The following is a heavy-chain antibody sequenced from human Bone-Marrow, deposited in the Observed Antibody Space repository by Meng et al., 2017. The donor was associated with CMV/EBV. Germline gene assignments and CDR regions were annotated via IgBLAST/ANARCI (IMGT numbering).Heavy chain of an antibody. J-gene: IGHJ6*02. Sequence: GGSLRLSCAASGFTFSDYYMSWIRQAPGKGLEWVAVISYDGSNKYYADSVKGRFTISRDNSKNTLYLQMNSLRAEDTAVYYCAREERYYDILTGYYFGGRYYYYGMDVWGQGTAVTVSS. CDR1: GFTFSDYY. D-gene: IGHD3-9*01. CDR2: ISYDGSNK. CDR3: AREERYYDILTGYYFGGRYYYYGMDV. V-gene: IGHV3-30*03.